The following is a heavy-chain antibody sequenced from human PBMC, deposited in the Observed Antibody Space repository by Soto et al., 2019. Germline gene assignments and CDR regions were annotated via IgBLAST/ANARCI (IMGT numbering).Heavy chain of an antibody. J-gene: IGHJ4*02. D-gene: IGHD3-16*02. V-gene: IGHV3-15*01. CDR2: IKSKTDGGTT. CDR1: GFTFSNAW. Sequence: GGSLRLSCAASGFTFSNAWMSWVRQAPGKGLEWVGRIKSKTDGGTTDYAAPVKGRFTISRDDSKNTLYLQMNSLKTEDTAVYYCTTDLPSMITFGGVIGPFDYWGQGTLVTVSS. CDR3: TTDLPSMITFGGVIGPFDY.